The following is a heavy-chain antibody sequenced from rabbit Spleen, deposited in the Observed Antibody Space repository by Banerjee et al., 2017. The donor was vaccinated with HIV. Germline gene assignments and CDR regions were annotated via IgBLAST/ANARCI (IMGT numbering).Heavy chain of an antibody. V-gene: IGHV1S40*01. J-gene: IGHJ4*01. Sequence: QSLEESGGGLVKPGASLTLTCKASGFSFNSGYDMCWVRQAPGKGLEWVACIDVTKYGTTYYASWAKGRFTISKTSSTTVTLQMTSLTAADTATYFCARAGNAGYGCGLWGQGTFVTVS. CDR3: ARAGNAGYGCGL. CDR2: IDVTKYGTT. CDR1: GFSFNSGYD. D-gene: IGHD6-1*01.